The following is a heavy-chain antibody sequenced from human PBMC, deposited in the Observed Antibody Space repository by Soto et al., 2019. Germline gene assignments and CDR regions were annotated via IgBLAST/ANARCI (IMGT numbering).Heavy chain of an antibody. CDR2: INPDGGGT. V-gene: IGHV1-46*01. Sequence: QVQLVQSGAEGKKPGASVKVSCKASGYTFTSYYMHWVRLAPGQGLEWMGIINPDGGGTSYAQQFKGRVIMTRDTSTSTVYMEMSSLRSEDTAVYYCAVGGNYLSMDVWGQGTTVTVSS. CDR3: AVGGNYLSMDV. J-gene: IGHJ6*02. CDR1: GYTFTSYY. D-gene: IGHD4-4*01.